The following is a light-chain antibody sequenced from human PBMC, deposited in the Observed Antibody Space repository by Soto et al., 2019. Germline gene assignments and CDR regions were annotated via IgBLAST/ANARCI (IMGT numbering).Light chain of an antibody. V-gene: IGLV2-14*02. J-gene: IGLJ1*01. CDR3: CSFTGTTTLDV. Sequence: QSALTQPASVSGSPGQSITISCTGTSSDIGSFNLVSWYQQHPGKAPQLMIYEATKRPSGVSNRFSGSKSGNTASLTISGLQAEDEADYYCCSFTGTTTLDVFGTGTKLTVL. CDR1: SSDIGSFNL. CDR2: EAT.